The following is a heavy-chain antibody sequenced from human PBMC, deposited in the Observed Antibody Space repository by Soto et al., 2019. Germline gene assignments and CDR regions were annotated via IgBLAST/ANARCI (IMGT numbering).Heavy chain of an antibody. V-gene: IGHV3-23*01. J-gene: IGHJ6*02. Sequence: PSETLSLTCAVYGGPFSGYFWSWVRQAPGKGLEWVSIIGGIGQYTFYADSVKGRFTFSRDNSKNTMYLEMNNLRAEDTAIYFCAKGGTSHIYGIDVWGPGTTVTVSS. D-gene: IGHD3-16*01. CDR3: AKGGTSHIYGIDV. CDR2: IGGIGQYT. CDR1: GGPFSGYF.